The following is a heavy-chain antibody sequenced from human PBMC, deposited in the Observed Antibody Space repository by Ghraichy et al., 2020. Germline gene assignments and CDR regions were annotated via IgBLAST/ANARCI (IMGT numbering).Heavy chain of an antibody. CDR2: IWYDETIK. D-gene: IGHD2-21*02. Sequence: GGSLRLSCAASGFTFSSYGMHWVRQAPGKGLEWVALIWYDETIKFYVDSVKGRFSISRDNSKNTVFLQMNSLRAEDTAVYYCARDDCGGDCYFPDWGQGTRVTVSS. CDR1: GFTFSSYG. CDR3: ARDDCGGDCYFPD. J-gene: IGHJ4*02. V-gene: IGHV3-33*01.